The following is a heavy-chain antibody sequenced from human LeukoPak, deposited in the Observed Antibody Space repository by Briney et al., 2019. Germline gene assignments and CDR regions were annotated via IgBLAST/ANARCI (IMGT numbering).Heavy chain of an antibody. CDR1: GFTFSDYY. CDR3: AKDPYYDILTGYYPSFDY. D-gene: IGHD3-9*01. Sequence: GGSLRLSCAASGFTFSDYYMSWIRQAPGKGLEWVSAISGSGGSTYYADSVKGRFTISRDNSKNTLYLQMNSLRAEDTAVYYCAKDPYYDILTGYYPSFDYWGQGTLVTVSS. CDR2: ISGSGGST. V-gene: IGHV3-23*01. J-gene: IGHJ4*02.